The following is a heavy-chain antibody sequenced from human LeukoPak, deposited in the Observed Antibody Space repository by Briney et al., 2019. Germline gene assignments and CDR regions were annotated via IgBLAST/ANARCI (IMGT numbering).Heavy chain of an antibody. D-gene: IGHD3-10*01. CDR2: ISSSSSYT. CDR1: GFTFSDYY. J-gene: IGHJ4*02. Sequence: SGGSLRLSCAASGFTFSDYYMSWIRKAPGKGLEWVSYISSSSSYTNYADSVKGRFTISRDNAKNSLYLQMNSLRAEDTAVYYCARAGFGARGDYLGQGTLVTVSS. CDR3: ARAGFGARGDY. V-gene: IGHV3-11*05.